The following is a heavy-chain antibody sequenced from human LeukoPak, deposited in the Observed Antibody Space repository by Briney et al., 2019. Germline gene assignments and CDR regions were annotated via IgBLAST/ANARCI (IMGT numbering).Heavy chain of an antibody. J-gene: IGHJ3*02. CDR3: ASQSPSDSSGWYGGAFDI. CDR1: GRTYTRYA. V-gene: IGHV1-69*01. D-gene: IGHD6-19*01. CDR2: IILIFGTA. Sequence: GSLVKLSCKASGRTYTRYAVSSGRQPARLGLGCWGGIILIFGTANYAQKFQGWGTITADQSTSTAYMEPSSLRSEDTAVYYCASQSPSDSSGWYGGAFDIWGQGTMVTVSS.